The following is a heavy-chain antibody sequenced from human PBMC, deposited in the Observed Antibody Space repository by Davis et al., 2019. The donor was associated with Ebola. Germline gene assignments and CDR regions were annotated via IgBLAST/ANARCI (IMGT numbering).Heavy chain of an antibody. Sequence: MPSETLSLTCAVYGGSFSGYYWSWIRKPPGKGLEWIGEINHSGSTNYNPSLKSRVTISVDTSKNQFSLKLSSVTAADTAVYYCARLYWGGDYWGQGTLVTVSS. CDR2: INHSGST. CDR3: ARLYWGGDY. V-gene: IGHV4-34*01. J-gene: IGHJ4*02. CDR1: GGSFSGYY. D-gene: IGHD7-27*01.